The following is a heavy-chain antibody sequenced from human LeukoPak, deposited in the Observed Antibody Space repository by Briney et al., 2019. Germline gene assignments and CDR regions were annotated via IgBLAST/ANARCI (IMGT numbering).Heavy chain of an antibody. V-gene: IGHV3-74*01. D-gene: IGHD1-26*01. CDR3: ARVRIVGAMAWSHYFGY. CDR1: GFTFSSYW. J-gene: IGHJ4*02. Sequence: GGSLRLSCAASGFTFSSYWMHWVRQAPGKGLVWVSRINSDGSSTSYTDSVKGRFTISRDNAKNTLYLQMNSLRAEDTAVYYCARVRIVGAMAWSHYFGYWGQGTLVTVSS. CDR2: INSDGSST.